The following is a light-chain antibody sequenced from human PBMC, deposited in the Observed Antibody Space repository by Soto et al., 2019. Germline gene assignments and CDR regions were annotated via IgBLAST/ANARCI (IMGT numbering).Light chain of an antibody. CDR2: EVT. CDR3: SSFASSNTWV. J-gene: IGLJ3*02. Sequence: QSALTQPPSASGSPGQSVTISCIGTSSDVGAYNYVSWYQQHAGKAPKLVIYEVTKRPSGVPDRFSGSKSANTASLPVSGLQAEDEADYYCSSFASSNTWVFGGGTKVTVL. CDR1: SSDVGAYNY. V-gene: IGLV2-8*01.